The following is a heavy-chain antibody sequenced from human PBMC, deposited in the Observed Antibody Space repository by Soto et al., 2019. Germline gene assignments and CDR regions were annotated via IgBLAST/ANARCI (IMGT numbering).Heavy chain of an antibody. CDR2: ISYDGSNK. CDR1: GFTFSSYA. CDR3: ARDRWIQLWSPYYYGMDV. D-gene: IGHD5-18*01. J-gene: IGHJ6*02. Sequence: LRLSRAASGFTFSSYAMHWVRQAPGKGLEWVAVISYDGSNKYYADSVKGRFTISRDNSKNTLYLQMNSLRAEDTAVYYCARDRWIQLWSPYYYGMDVWGQGTTVTVSS. V-gene: IGHV3-30-3*01.